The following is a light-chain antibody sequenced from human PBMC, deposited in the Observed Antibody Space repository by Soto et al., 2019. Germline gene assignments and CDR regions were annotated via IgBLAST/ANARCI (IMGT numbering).Light chain of an antibody. V-gene: IGKV3-20*01. J-gene: IGKJ2*01. CDR1: QSVTGDK. CDR2: GRS. CDR3: QQYGNSPFT. Sequence: DIVLTQSPGPLSLSPGNSAALSCRASQSVTGDKVSGYQQRPGQAPRLLIYGRSTRATDIPARFRGSGSATDYTLTINRLEPEDVALYYCQQYGNSPFTFGQGTKLEI.